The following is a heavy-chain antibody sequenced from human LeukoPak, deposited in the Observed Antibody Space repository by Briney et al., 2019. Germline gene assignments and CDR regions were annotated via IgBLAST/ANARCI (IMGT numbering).Heavy chain of an antibody. CDR3: ARDNTGTRYYYYMDV. CDR2: IYTSGST. Sequence: SETLSLTCTVSGGSISSYYWSWIRQPAGKGLEWIGRIYTSGSTNYNPSLKSRVTISVEKSKNQFSLKLSSVTAADTAVYYCARDNTGTRYYYYMDVWGKGTTVTVSS. D-gene: IGHD1-7*01. V-gene: IGHV4-4*07. J-gene: IGHJ6*03. CDR1: GGSISSYY.